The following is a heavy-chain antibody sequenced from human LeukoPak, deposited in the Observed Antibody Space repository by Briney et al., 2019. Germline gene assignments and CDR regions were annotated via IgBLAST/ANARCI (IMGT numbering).Heavy chain of an antibody. CDR1: GFTFSSYS. Sequence: GSLRLSCAASGFTFSSYSMNWVRQAPGKGLEWVSYISSSSSTIYYADSVKGRFTISRDNAKNSLYLQMNNLRAEDTAVYYSAKDPGGSYYYFDYWGQGTLVTVSS. V-gene: IGHV3-48*01. D-gene: IGHD1-26*01. CDR2: ISSSSSTI. CDR3: AKDPGGSYYYFDY. J-gene: IGHJ4*02.